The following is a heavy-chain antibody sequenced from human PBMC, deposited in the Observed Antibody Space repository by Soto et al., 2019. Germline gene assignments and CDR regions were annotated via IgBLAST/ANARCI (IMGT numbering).Heavy chain of an antibody. Sequence: EVQLVQSGEEEKKPGESLKISCKGSGYSFTSYWIGWVRQMPGKGLEWMGIIYPGDSKTSYSPSFHGQVTIAADKSSSTAYLQWSSLKASDTAMYYCARREFDGTDHLDYWGQGTLVTVSS. D-gene: IGHD6-13*01. CDR1: GYSFTSYW. CDR2: IYPGDSKT. CDR3: ARREFDGTDHLDY. J-gene: IGHJ4*02. V-gene: IGHV5-51*03.